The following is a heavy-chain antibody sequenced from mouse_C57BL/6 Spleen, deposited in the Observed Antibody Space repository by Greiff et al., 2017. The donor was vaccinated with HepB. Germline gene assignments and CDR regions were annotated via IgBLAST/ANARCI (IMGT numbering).Heavy chain of an antibody. CDR3: ARSDYSNYAYYYAMDY. Sequence: QVQLQQPGAELVKPGASVKLSCKASGYTFTSYWMHWVKQRPGQGLEWIGMIHPNSGSTNYNEKFKSKATLTVDKSSSTAYMQLSSLTSEDSAVYYFARSDYSNYAYYYAMDYWGQGTSVTVSS. CDR1: GYTFTSYW. V-gene: IGHV1-64*01. J-gene: IGHJ4*01. CDR2: IHPNSGST. D-gene: IGHD2-5*01.